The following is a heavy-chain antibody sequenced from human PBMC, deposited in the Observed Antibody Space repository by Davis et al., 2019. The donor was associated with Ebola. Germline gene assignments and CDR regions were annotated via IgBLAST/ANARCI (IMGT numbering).Heavy chain of an antibody. Sequence: SVKVSCKASGGTFSSYAISWVRQAPGQGLEWMGGIIPIFGTANYAQKFQGRVTITADESTSTAYMELSSLRSEDAAVYYCAGGTRSGWHLEYWGQGTLVTVSS. V-gene: IGHV1-69*13. D-gene: IGHD6-19*01. CDR3: AGGTRSGWHLEY. CDR1: GGTFSSYA. J-gene: IGHJ4*02. CDR2: IIPIFGTA.